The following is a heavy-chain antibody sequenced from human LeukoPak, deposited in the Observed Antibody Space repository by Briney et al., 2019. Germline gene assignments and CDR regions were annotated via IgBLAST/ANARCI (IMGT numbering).Heavy chain of an antibody. D-gene: IGHD3-10*01. Sequence: GGSLRLSCTTSGFTFSSYALSWVRQAPGKGLEWVSGIRVSGSTYYPDSVTGRFTISRDNSRNTLYLQMNSLRAGDTAVYFCASLGGGFFGEFFQRPSDYWGQGTLVTVSS. V-gene: IGHV3-23*01. CDR1: GFTFSSYA. CDR3: ASLGGGFFGEFFQRPSDY. CDR2: IRVSGST. J-gene: IGHJ4*02.